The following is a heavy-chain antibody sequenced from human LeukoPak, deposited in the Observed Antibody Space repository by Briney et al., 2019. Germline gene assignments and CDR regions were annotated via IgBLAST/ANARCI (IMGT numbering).Heavy chain of an antibody. V-gene: IGHV3-30-3*01. J-gene: IGHJ4*02. D-gene: IGHD5-24*01. CDR3: ARVQMATTGLDY. CDR1: GFTFSSYA. CDR2: ISYDGSNK. Sequence: PGGSLRLSCAASGFTFSSYAMPWVRQAPGKGLEWVAVISYDGSNKYYADSVKGRFTISRDNSKNTLYLQMNSLRAEDTAVYYCARVQMATTGLDYWGQGTLVTVSS.